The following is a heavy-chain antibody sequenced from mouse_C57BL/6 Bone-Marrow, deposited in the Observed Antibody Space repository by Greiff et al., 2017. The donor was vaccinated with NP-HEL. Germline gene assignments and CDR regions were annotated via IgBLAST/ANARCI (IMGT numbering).Heavy chain of an antibody. CDR2: ISNGGGST. CDR3: ARQSVWYFDV. J-gene: IGHJ1*03. CDR1: GFTFSDYY. Sequence: DVKLVESGGGLVQPGGSLKLSCAASGFTFSDYYMYWVRQTPEKRLEWVAYISNGGGSTYYPDNVKGRFTISRDNAKNTLYLQMSRLKSEDTAMYYCARQSVWYFDVWGTGTTVTVSS. V-gene: IGHV5-12*01.